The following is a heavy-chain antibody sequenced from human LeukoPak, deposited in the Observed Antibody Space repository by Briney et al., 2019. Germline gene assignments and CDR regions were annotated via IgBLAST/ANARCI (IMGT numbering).Heavy chain of an antibody. CDR1: GGSLSSYY. CDR3: ARDLDYVWGSYRSPYDFDI. CDR2: IYYSGST. Sequence: SETLSLTCTVSGGSLSSYYWSWIRQPPGKGLEWIGYIYYSGSTNYNPSLKSRVTISVDTSKNQFSLKLSSVTAADTAVYYCARDLDYVWGSYRSPYDFDIWGQGTMVTVSS. J-gene: IGHJ3*02. D-gene: IGHD3-16*02. V-gene: IGHV4-59*01.